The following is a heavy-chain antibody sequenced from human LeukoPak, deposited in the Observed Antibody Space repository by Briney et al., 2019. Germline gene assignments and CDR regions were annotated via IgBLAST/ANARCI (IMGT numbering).Heavy chain of an antibody. Sequence: GGSLRLSCAASGFTFSSYGMHWVRQAPGKGLEWVAVISYDGSNKYYADSVKGRFTISRDNSKNTLYLQMSSLRAEDTAVYYCAKDLGYCSSTSCHYYGMDVWGQGTTVTVSS. CDR3: AKDLGYCSSTSCHYYGMDV. CDR2: ISYDGSNK. CDR1: GFTFSSYG. V-gene: IGHV3-30*18. D-gene: IGHD2-2*01. J-gene: IGHJ6*02.